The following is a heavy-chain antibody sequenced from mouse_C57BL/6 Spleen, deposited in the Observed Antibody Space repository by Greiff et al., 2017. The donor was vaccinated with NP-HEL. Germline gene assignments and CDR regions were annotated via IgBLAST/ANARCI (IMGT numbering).Heavy chain of an antibody. J-gene: IGHJ2*01. CDR1: GYTFTSYW. D-gene: IGHD1-1*01. CDR3: ARGYYGSSLYYCDY. V-gene: IGHV1-69*01. Sequence: QVQLQQPGAELVMPGASVKLSCKASGYTFTSYWMHWVKQRPGQGLEWIGEIDPSDSYTNYNQKFKGKSTLTVDKSSSTAYMQLSSLTSEDSAVYYCARGYYGSSLYYCDYWGQGTTLTVSS. CDR2: IDPSDSYT.